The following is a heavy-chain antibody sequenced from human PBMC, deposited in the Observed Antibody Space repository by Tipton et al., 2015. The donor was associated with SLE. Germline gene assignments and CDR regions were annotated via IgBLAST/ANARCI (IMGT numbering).Heavy chain of an antibody. CDR1: GYSFTSHD. V-gene: IGHV1-8*01. CDR2: MNPNSGNT. CDR3: AGGQEDCSWGNDGCYDCGRGV. J-gene: IGHJ6*02. D-gene: IGHD2-21*01. Sequence: QSGAEAKKPGASVKVSCKASGYSFTSHDINWVRQATGQGLEWMGWMNPNSGNTGYAQKFQGRVTMTRDTSISTSYMELTSLRSGDRAVCYCAGGQEDCSWGNDGCYDCGRGVGGQGSPVSVS.